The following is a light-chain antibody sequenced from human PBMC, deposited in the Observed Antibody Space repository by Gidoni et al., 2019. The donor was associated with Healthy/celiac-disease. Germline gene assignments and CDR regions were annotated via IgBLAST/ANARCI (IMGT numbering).Light chain of an antibody. CDR1: QSVSSSY. CDR2: GAS. V-gene: IGKV3-20*01. CDR3: QQYGSSPPYT. J-gene: IGKJ2*01. Sequence: EIVLTQSPGTLSLSPGERDTLSCRASQSVSSSYLAWYQQKPGQAPRLLIYGASSRATGIPDRFSGSWSGTDFTLTISRLEPEDFAVYYCQQYGSSPPYTFGQGTKLEIK.